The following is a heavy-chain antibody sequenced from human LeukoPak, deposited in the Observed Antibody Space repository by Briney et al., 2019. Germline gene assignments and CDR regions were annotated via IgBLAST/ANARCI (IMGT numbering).Heavy chain of an antibody. J-gene: IGHJ6*03. V-gene: IGHV1-18*01. CDR1: GYTFTSYG. D-gene: IGHD3-10*01. Sequence: GASVKVSCKASGYTFTSYGISWVRQAPGQGLEWMGWISAYNGNTNYAQKLQGRVTMTTDTSTSTAYMELRSLRSDDTAVYYCASGYYGSGSWWDYYYYVDVWGKGTTVTVSS. CDR2: ISAYNGNT. CDR3: ASGYYGSGSWWDYYYYVDV.